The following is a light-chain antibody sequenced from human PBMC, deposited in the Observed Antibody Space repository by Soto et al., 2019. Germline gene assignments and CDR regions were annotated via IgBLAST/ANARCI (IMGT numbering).Light chain of an antibody. Sequence: DIVMTQSPDSLAVSLVERATINCKSSQSLLYSSNNKNYLAWYQQKPGQPPKLLIYWASTRESGVPDRFSGSGSGTDFTLAISSLQAEDVAVYYCQQYYSTSPLTFGGGTKVDIK. CDR2: WAS. CDR3: QQYYSTSPLT. V-gene: IGKV4-1*01. CDR1: QSLLYSSNNKNY. J-gene: IGKJ4*01.